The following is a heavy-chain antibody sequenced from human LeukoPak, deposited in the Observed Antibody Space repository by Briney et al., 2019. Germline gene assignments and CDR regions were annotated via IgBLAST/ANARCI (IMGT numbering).Heavy chain of an antibody. CDR2: IYYSGIT. CDR1: GDSISSYY. CDR3: AREGIVRTYDQ. J-gene: IGHJ4*02. V-gene: IGHV4-59*12. D-gene: IGHD2/OR15-2a*01. Sequence: SETLSLTCTVSGDSISSYYWYWFRQPPGKELEWIACIYYSGITHYNPSLKSRVTISLDTSKNQFSLRLSSVTAADTAVYYCAREGIVRTYDQWGQGNLVTVSS.